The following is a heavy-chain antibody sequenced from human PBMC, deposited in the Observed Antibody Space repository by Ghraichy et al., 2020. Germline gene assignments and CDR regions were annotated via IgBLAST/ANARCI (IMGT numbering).Heavy chain of an antibody. CDR3: ARGSRYGKTYYYYYYMDV. J-gene: IGHJ6*03. D-gene: IGHD6-13*01. CDR2: IYYSGST. Sequence: TLSLTCTVSGGSISSYYWSWIRQPPGKGLEWIGYIYYSGSTNYNPSLKSRVTISVDTSKNQFSLKLSSVTAADTAVYYCARGSRYGKTYYYYYYMDVWGKGTTVTVSS. V-gene: IGHV4-59*01. CDR1: GGSISSYY.